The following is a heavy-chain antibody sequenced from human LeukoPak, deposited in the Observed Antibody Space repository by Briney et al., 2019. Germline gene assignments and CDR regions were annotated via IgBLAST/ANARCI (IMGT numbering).Heavy chain of an antibody. CDR3: ARGKPHHASRDDFWSGYWDY. D-gene: IGHD3-3*01. V-gene: IGHV1-69*05. J-gene: IGHJ4*02. Sequence: ASVKVSCKASGGTFSSYAISWVRQAPGQGLEWMGGIIPIFGTANYAQKFQGRVTITTDESTGTAYMELSSLRSEDTAVYYCARGKPHHASRDDFWSGYWDYWGQGTLVTVSS. CDR2: IIPIFGTA. CDR1: GGTFSSYA.